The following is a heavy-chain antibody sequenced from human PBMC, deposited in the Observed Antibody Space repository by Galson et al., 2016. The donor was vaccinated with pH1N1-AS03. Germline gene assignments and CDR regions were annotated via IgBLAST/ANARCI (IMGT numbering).Heavy chain of an antibody. Sequence: PALVKPTQTLTLTCTFSGFSLTTNGVGVGWIRQPPGKALEWLALIYGNDDKRYSPSLRSRGTITKDTTKNQVVPTMSNMDPADTAKYYCAHRQIPMTGTEVHGFDIWGQRKMVTVSS. V-gene: IGHV2-5*01. CDR2: IYGNDDK. CDR1: GFSLTTNGVG. D-gene: IGHD3-9*01. J-gene: IGHJ3*02. CDR3: AHRQIPMTGTEVHGFDI.